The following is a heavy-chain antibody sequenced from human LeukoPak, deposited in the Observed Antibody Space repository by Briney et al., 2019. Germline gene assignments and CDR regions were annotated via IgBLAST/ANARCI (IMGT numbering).Heavy chain of an antibody. D-gene: IGHD3-3*01. CDR3: ARWKYYDFWSGSSFYYYMDV. Sequence: WASVKVSCKASGYTFTSYGISWVRQAPGQGLEWMGWISAYNGNTNYAQKLQGRVTMTTDTSTSTAYMELRSLRSDDTAVYYCARWKYYDFWSGSSFYYYMDVWGKGTTVTVSS. J-gene: IGHJ6*03. V-gene: IGHV1-18*01. CDR1: GYTFTSYG. CDR2: ISAYNGNT.